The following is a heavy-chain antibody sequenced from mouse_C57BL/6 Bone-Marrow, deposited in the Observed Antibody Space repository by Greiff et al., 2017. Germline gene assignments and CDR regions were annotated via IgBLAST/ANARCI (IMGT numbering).Heavy chain of an antibody. Sequence: QVHVKQSGAELVKPGASVKISCKASGYAFSSYGMNWVKQRPGKGLEWIGQIYPGDGDTNYSGKFKGKATLTADKSSGTAYMQLSSLTSEDSAVYFGARLLLRYYAMDYWGQGTSVTVSS. J-gene: IGHJ4*01. CDR2: IYPGDGDT. CDR1: GYAFSSYG. D-gene: IGHD1-1*01. V-gene: IGHV1-80*01. CDR3: ARLLLRYYAMDY.